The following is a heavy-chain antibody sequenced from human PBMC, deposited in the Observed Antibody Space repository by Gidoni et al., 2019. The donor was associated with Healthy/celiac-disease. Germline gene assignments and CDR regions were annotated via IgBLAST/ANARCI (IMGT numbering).Heavy chain of an antibody. CDR2: IYYSGST. Sequence: QLQLPDSGPGLVKPSETLSLTRTVTGAPIRSSSYYWGWIRQTPGKGLEWIGSIYYSGSTYYNPSLKSRGTISVDTSKNQFSLKLSSVTAADTAVYYCARREGGFDYWGQGTLVTVSS. CDR1: GAPIRSSSYY. CDR3: ARREGGFDY. V-gene: IGHV4-39*01. J-gene: IGHJ4*02. D-gene: IGHD1-26*01.